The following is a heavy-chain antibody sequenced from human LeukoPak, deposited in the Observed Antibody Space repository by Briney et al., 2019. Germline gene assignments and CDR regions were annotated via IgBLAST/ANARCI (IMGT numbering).Heavy chain of an antibody. D-gene: IGHD5-18*01. J-gene: IGHJ4*02. CDR3: ARDMEGGQLWLPGFDY. Sequence: PGGSLRLSCAASGFTFSSYAMHWVRQAPGKGLEWVAVISYDGSNKYYADSVKGRFTISRDNSKNTLYLQMNSLRAEDTAVYYCARDMEGGQLWLPGFDYWGQGTLVTVSS. CDR1: GFTFSSYA. V-gene: IGHV3-30-3*01. CDR2: ISYDGSNK.